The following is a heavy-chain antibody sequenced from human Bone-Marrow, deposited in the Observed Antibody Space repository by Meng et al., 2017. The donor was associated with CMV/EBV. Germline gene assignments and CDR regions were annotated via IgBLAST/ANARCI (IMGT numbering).Heavy chain of an antibody. J-gene: IGHJ4*02. CDR1: GFTFSSYG. V-gene: IGHV3-23*01. CDR2: ISGSGGTT. D-gene: IGHD4-17*01. CDR3: AKDRGDDGDHGGWY. Sequence: SGFTFSSYGMRWVRQAPGKGLEWVSAISGSGGTTYYADSVKGRFTISRDNFKNTLYLQMNSLRAEDTAVYYCAKDRGDDGDHGGWYWGQGALVTVSS.